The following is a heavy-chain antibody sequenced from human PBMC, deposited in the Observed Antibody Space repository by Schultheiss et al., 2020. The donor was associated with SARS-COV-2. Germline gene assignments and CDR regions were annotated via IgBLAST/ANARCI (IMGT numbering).Heavy chain of an antibody. J-gene: IGHJ4*02. CDR1: GFTFSSYV. CDR2: ISGDGGAT. Sequence: GESLKISCSASGFTFSSYVMHWVRQAPGKGLESVSAISGDGGATYYTDSVRDRFTISRDNSKNTLYLQMNSLRAEDTAVYYCASIAVAGYYDFDYWGQGTLVTVSS. V-gene: IGHV3-64*04. CDR3: ASIAVAGYYDFDY. D-gene: IGHD6-19*01.